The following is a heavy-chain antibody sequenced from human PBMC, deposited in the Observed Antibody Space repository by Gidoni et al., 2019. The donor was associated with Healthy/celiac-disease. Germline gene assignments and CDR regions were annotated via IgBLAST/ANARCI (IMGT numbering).Heavy chain of an antibody. J-gene: IGHJ5*02. Sequence: EVQLLESGGGLVQPGGSLRLPCAASGFTFRRPYKGWVRQDPGKGLEWVSAISGRGGSTYYADSVKGRFTISRDNSKNTLYLQMNSLRAEDTAVYYCAKQTYYYDSSGYKANWFDPWGQGTLVTVSS. CDR3: AKQTYYYDSSGYKANWFDP. D-gene: IGHD3-22*01. V-gene: IGHV3-23*01. CDR2: ISGRGGST. CDR1: GFTFRRPY.